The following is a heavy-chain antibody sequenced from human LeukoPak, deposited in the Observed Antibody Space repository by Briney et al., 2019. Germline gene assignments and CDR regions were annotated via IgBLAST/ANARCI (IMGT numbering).Heavy chain of an antibody. CDR3: ARESGGSYSAFDF. V-gene: IGHV4-34*10. CDR2: IYHSGTT. CDR1: GFTVSSNY. D-gene: IGHD3-10*01. J-gene: IGHJ3*01. Sequence: GSLRLSCAASGFTVSSNYMSWVRQAPGKGLECIGYIYHSGTTFYNPSLKSRISMSVDRSKNQFSLKLSSVTAADTAVYYCARESGGSYSAFDFWGQGTVVTVSS.